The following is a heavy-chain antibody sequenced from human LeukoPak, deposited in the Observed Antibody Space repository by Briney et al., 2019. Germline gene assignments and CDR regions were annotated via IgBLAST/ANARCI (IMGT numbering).Heavy chain of an antibody. CDR1: GYTFTGYY. V-gene: IGHV1-2*02. Sequence: ASVKVSCKASGYTFTGYYMHWVRQAPGQGLEWMGWINPNSGGTSYAQKFQGRVTMTRDTSISTAYMELSRLRSDDTAVYYCALASSSSWYAYFDYWGQGTLVTVSS. J-gene: IGHJ4*02. CDR3: ALASSSSWYAYFDY. D-gene: IGHD6-13*01. CDR2: INPNSGGT.